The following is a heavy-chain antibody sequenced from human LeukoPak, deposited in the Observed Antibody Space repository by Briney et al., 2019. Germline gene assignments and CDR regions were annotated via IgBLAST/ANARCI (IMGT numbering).Heavy chain of an antibody. CDR2: INSNGGSM. Sequence: GGSLRLSCSASGFTFSTYAMHWGRQAPGKGLEYVSTINSNGGSMYYADSVKGRFTISRDNSKNTLDLQMSSLRVEDTAVYYCVKGRVMVGTTTDWGQGTLVSVSS. CDR3: VKGRVMVGTTTD. CDR1: GFTFSTYA. V-gene: IGHV3-64D*09. D-gene: IGHD1-26*01. J-gene: IGHJ4*02.